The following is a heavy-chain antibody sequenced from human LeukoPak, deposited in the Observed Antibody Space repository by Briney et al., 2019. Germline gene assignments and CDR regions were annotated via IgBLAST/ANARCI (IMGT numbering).Heavy chain of an antibody. D-gene: IGHD1-26*01. V-gene: IGHV4-30-4*01. CDR3: ARDLVGGSYYDY. CDR1: GGSISSGDYY. CDR2: IYYSGST. J-gene: IGHJ4*02. Sequence: PSETLSLTCTVSGGSISSGDYYWSWSRQPPGKGLEWIGYIYYSGSTYYNPSLKSRVTISVDTSKNQFSLKLSSVTAADTAVYYCARDLVGGSYYDYWGQGTLVTVSS.